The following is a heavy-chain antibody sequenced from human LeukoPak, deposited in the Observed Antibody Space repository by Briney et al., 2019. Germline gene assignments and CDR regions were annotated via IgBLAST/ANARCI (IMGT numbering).Heavy chain of an antibody. CDR2: IKQDGSEK. D-gene: IGHD6-19*01. Sequence: GGSLGLSCAASGFTFSSYWMSWVRQAPGKGLEWVANIKQDGSEKYYVDSVKGRFTISRDNAKNSLYLQMNSLRAEDTAVYYCARARALAVAGTVYFQHWGQGTLVTVSS. V-gene: IGHV3-7*03. CDR3: ARARALAVAGTVYFQH. CDR1: GFTFSSYW. J-gene: IGHJ1*01.